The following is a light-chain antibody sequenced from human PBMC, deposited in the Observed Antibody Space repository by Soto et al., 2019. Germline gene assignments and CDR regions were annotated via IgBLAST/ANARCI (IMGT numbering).Light chain of an antibody. CDR1: SSNIGAGYD. CDR2: GNT. CDR3: QSYDSSLSAYV. V-gene: IGLV1-40*01. J-gene: IGLJ1*01. Sequence: QSVLTQPPSVSGAPGQRVTISCTGSSSNIGAGYDVHWYQQLPGTAPKLLIYGNTNRPSGVPDRFSGSESGTSASLAITGLQAEDEADYYCQSYDSSLSAYVFGTGNKVTVL.